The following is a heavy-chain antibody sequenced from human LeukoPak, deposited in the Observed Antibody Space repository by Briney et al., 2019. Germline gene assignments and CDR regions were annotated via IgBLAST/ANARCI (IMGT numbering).Heavy chain of an antibody. CDR1: GGSSSGYY. CDR3: ARGLRGGGTCSIDY. J-gene: IGHJ4*02. D-gene: IGHD2-15*01. V-gene: IGHV4-34*01. Sequence: SETLSLTCAVYGGSSSGYYWTWIRQPPGKGLEWIGEINHSGDTNYNPSLKSRVTISVDTSKNQFSLKVTSVTAADTAVYYCARGLRGGGTCSIDYWGQGRLVTVSS. CDR2: INHSGDT.